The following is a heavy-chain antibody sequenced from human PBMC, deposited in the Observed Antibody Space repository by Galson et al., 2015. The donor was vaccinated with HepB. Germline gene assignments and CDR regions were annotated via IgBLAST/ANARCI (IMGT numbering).Heavy chain of an antibody. Sequence: QSGAEVKKPGESLKISCKGSGYSFTSYWIGWVRQMPGKGLEWMGIIYPGDSDTRYSPSFQGQVTISADKSISTAYLQWSSLKASDTAMYYCAITLAYCGGDCSFDAFDIWGQGTMVTVSS. CDR2: IYPGDSDT. D-gene: IGHD2-21*02. V-gene: IGHV5-51*01. J-gene: IGHJ3*02. CDR1: GYSFTSYW. CDR3: AITLAYCGGDCSFDAFDI.